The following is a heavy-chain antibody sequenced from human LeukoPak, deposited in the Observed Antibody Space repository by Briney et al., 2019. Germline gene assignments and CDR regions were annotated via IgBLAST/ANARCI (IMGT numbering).Heavy chain of an antibody. CDR1: GGSISSSSYY. V-gene: IGHV4-39*01. D-gene: IGHD6-6*01. Sequence: SETLSLTCTVSGGSISSSSYYWGWIRQPPGKGLEWIGSIYYSGSTYYNPSLKSRVTISVDTSKNQFSLKLSSVTAADTAVYYCARRGIAARPGRLHWYFDLWGRGTLVTVSS. CDR2: IYYSGST. CDR3: ARRGIAARPGRLHWYFDL. J-gene: IGHJ2*01.